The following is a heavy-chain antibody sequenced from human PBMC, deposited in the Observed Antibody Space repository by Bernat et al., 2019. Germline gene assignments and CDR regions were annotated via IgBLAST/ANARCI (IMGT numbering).Heavy chain of an antibody. D-gene: IGHD3-10*01. CDR1: GFTVSSNY. Sequence: EVQLVESGGGLVQPGGSLRLSCAASGFTVSSNYMSWVRQAPGKGLEWVSVIYSGGSTYYADSVKGRFTISRDNSKNTLYLQMNSLRAEDTAVYYCASNPYYYGSGSQTYPYVDYWGQGTLVTVSS. CDR3: ASNPYYYGSGSQTYPYVDY. CDR2: IYSGGST. V-gene: IGHV3-66*01. J-gene: IGHJ4*02.